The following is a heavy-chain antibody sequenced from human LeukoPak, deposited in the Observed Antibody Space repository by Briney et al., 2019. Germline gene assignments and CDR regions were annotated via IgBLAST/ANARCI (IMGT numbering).Heavy chain of an antibody. CDR3: AKGIGYSSSLGYYYYYGMDV. CDR2: ISYDGRNK. Sequence: PGASLRLSCAGSGFTFSSYGMHWLAPGPGNGLGWVAVISYDGRNKYYADSVKGRFTISRDNSKNTLYLQMNSLRAEDTAVYYCAKGIGYSSSLGYYYYYGMDVWGQGTTVTVSS. V-gene: IGHV3-30*18. J-gene: IGHJ6*02. D-gene: IGHD6-6*01. CDR1: GFTFSSYG.